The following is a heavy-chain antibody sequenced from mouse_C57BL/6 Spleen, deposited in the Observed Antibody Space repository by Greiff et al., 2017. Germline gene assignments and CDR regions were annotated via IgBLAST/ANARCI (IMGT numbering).Heavy chain of an antibody. CDR2: IYPGSGST. Sequence: VKLQQPGAELLKPGASVKMSCKASGYTFTSYWITWVKQRPGQGLEWIGDIYPGSGSTNYNEKFKSKATLTVDTSSSTAYMQLSSLTSEDSAVYYCATYYSNPDYWGQGTTLTVSS. CDR3: ATYYSNPDY. CDR1: GYTFTSYW. D-gene: IGHD2-5*01. V-gene: IGHV1-55*01. J-gene: IGHJ2*01.